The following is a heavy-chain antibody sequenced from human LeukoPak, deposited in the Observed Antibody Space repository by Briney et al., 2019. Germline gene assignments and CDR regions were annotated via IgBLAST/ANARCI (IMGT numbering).Heavy chain of an antibody. CDR2: ISGSGDDT. J-gene: IGHJ3*02. V-gene: IGHV3-23*01. Sequence: PGGSLRLSCAASGFTFSSYAMSWVRQAPGKGLEWVSAISGSGDDTYYAASVKGRFTISRDNSKNTLYLQMNSLRAEDTAVYYCAKIGYYGSGSYYTRNDAFDIWGQGTMVTVSS. D-gene: IGHD3-10*01. CDR3: AKIGYYGSGSYYTRNDAFDI. CDR1: GFTFSSYA.